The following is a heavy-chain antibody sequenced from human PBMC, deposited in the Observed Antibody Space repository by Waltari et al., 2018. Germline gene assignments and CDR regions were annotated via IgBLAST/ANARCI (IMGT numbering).Heavy chain of an antibody. CDR2: IYYSGRT. D-gene: IGHD6-19*01. CDR3: ARLSSGWSFDY. J-gene: IGHJ4*02. CDR1: GGSISSSSYY. V-gene: IGHV4-39*07. Sequence: QLQLQESGPGLVKPSETLSLTCTVSGGSISSSSYYWGWIRQPPGKGLEWIGSIYYSGRTYYNPSLKSRVTISVDTSKNQFSLKLSAVTAADTAVYYCARLSSGWSFDYWGQGTLVTVSS.